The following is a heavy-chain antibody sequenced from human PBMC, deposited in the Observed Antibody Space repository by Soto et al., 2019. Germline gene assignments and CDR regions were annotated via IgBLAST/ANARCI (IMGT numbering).Heavy chain of an antibody. Sequence: SVKVYCKASGGTFDNFIMNWVRQTPGRGLEWMGGIVPMLGTPTYAEKFKGRVTISATGSTSTMYMEVTSLRSEDTAIYYCARNGTYSSSLSQYSGMDVWGQGTTVTSP. CDR3: ARNGTYSSSLSQYSGMDV. J-gene: IGHJ6*02. CDR2: IVPMLGTP. D-gene: IGHD1-26*01. V-gene: IGHV1-69*16. CDR1: GGTFDNFI.